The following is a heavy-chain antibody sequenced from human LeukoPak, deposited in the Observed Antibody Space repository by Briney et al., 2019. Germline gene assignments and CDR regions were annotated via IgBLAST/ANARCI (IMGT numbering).Heavy chain of an antibody. Sequence: GGSLRLSCAASGFTFSTYAMTWVRQAPGMGLEWVSAISGNGGSTYYADSVKGRFTISGDNSKNTLYLQMNSLRAEDTAIYYCAKVGIAVAGWDNIDYWGQGTLVTVSS. CDR2: ISGNGGST. J-gene: IGHJ4*02. D-gene: IGHD6-19*01. CDR3: AKVGIAVAGWDNIDY. CDR1: GFTFSTYA. V-gene: IGHV3-23*01.